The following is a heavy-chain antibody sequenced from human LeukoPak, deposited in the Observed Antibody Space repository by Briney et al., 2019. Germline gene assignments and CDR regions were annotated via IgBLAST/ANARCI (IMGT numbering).Heavy chain of an antibody. D-gene: IGHD3-22*01. V-gene: IGHV3-33*08. CDR2: IWYDGSNK. J-gene: IGHJ3*02. CDR1: GFTFSSYG. CDR3: ARDRAVVVIPANDAFDI. Sequence: SGGSLRLSCAASGFTFSSYGMHWVRQAPGKGLEWVAVIWYDGSNKYYADSVKGRFTISRDNSKNTLYLQMNSLRAEDTAVYYCARDRAVVVIPANDAFDIWGQGTMVTVSS.